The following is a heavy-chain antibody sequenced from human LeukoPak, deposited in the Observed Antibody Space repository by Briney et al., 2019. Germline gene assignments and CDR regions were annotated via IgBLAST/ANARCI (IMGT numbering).Heavy chain of an antibody. CDR3: ARDWFHAIDY. V-gene: IGHV3-48*03. D-gene: IGHD2/OR15-2a*01. J-gene: IGHJ4*02. CDR1: GFTFSNFE. Sequence: PGGSLRLSCAASGFTFSNFEMNWVRQIPGKGLEWLSFITRSSRIIYYADSVKGRFTISRDNAKNTLYLQMNSLRAEDTAVYYCARDWFHAIDYWGQGTLVTVSS. CDR2: ITRSSRII.